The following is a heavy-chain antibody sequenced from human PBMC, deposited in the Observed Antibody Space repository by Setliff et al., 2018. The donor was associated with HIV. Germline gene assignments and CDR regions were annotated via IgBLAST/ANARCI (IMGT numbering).Heavy chain of an antibody. J-gene: IGHJ4*02. CDR3: ARGSWYYDILTGYRPHPFDY. Sequence: PSETLSLTCAVYGGSFSDNYWSWIRQSPGKGLEWIGEINHSGGTNYNPSLKSRVTISVDTSKNQFSLKLSSVTAADTAVYYCARGSWYYDILTGYRPHPFDYWGQGTLVTVSS. D-gene: IGHD3-9*01. V-gene: IGHV4-34*01. CDR2: INHSGGT. CDR1: GGSFSDNY.